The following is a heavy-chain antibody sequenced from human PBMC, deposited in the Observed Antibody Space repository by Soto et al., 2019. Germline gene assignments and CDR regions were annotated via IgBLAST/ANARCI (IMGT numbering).Heavy chain of an antibody. D-gene: IGHD3-22*01. CDR3: AGGGPYYYDSRYVDL. CDR1: GFTFSSYS. J-gene: IGHJ2*01. V-gene: IGHV3-21*01. Sequence: EVQLVESGGGLVKPGGSLRLSCAASGFTFSSYSMNWVRQAPGKGLEWVSSISSSSSYIYYADSVKGRFTISRDNAKNSLYLQMNSLRGEDTAVYYCAGGGPYYYDSRYVDLWGRGTLVTVSS. CDR2: ISSSSSYI.